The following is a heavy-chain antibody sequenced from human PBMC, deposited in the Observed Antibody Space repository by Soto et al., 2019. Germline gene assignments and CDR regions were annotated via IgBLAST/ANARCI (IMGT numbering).Heavy chain of an antibody. CDR1: GFTFINYA. D-gene: IGHD2-2*01. CDR3: AKDFSIVVVPAFIPFNGYYYYGMDV. Sequence: GGSLRLSCEVSGFTFINYAMTWVRQPPGKGLEWVSGISGDGGSTYYADSVKGRFTISRGNSKNTLYLQMNSLRAEDTAVYYCAKDFSIVVVPAFIPFNGYYYYGMDVWGQRTTVTGSS. J-gene: IGHJ6*02. CDR2: ISGDGGST. V-gene: IGHV3-23*01.